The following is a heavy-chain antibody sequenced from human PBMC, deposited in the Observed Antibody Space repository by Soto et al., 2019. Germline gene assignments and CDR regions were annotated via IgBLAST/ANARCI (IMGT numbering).Heavy chain of an antibody. J-gene: IGHJ4*02. CDR1: GFTVSSNY. CDR2: IYSDGAT. V-gene: IGHV3-53*01. Sequence: GGSLRLSCAASGFTVSSNYMNWVRQAPGKGLEWVSIIYSDGATSYADSVKGRFTISRDNFKNTLHLQMNSLRAEDTAVYYCAILSNWGQGTLVTVSS. D-gene: IGHD6-6*01. CDR3: AILSN.